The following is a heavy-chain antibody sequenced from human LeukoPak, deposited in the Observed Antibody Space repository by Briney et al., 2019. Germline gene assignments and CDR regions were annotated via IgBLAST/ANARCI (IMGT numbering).Heavy chain of an antibody. CDR2: IYYSGST. CDR1: GGSISSGDYY. J-gene: IGHJ5*02. Sequence: SQTLSLTCTVSGGSISSGDYYWSWIRQPPGKGLEWIGYIYYSGSTYYNPSLKSRVTISVDTSKNQFSLKLSSVTAADTAVYYCARGGMVRGKGPFDPWGQGTLVTVSS. CDR3: ARGGMVRGKGPFDP. V-gene: IGHV4-30-4*01. D-gene: IGHD3-10*01.